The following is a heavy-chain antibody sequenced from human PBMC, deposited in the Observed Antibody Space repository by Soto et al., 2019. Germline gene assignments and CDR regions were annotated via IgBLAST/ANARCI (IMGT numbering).Heavy chain of an antibody. V-gene: IGHV1-3*01. J-gene: IGHJ3*02. Sequence: GASVKVSCKASGYTFTSYAMHWVRQAPGQRLEWMGWINAGNGNTKYSQKFQGRVTITRDTSASTAYMELSSLRSEDTAVYYCARVLGNTMVRGVLDAFDIWGEGTMVTVSS. CDR2: INAGNGNT. CDR3: ARVLGNTMVRGVLDAFDI. CDR1: GYTFTSYA. D-gene: IGHD3-10*01.